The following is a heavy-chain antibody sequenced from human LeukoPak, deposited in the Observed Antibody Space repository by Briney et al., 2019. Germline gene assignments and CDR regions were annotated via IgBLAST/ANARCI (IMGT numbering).Heavy chain of an antibody. V-gene: IGHV4-59*08. Sequence: SETLSLTCTVSGDSISSYYWNWIRQPPGKGLEWIGYIYYSGSTSYNPSLKSRVTISVDTSKNQFSLKLSSVTAADTAVYYCARLRGGDRAVDYWGQGTLVTVSS. D-gene: IGHD2-21*01. CDR3: ARLRGGDRAVDY. J-gene: IGHJ4*02. CDR2: IYYSGST. CDR1: GDSISSYY.